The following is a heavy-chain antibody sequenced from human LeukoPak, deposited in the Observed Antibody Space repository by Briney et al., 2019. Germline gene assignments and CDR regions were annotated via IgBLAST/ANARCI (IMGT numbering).Heavy chain of an antibody. J-gene: IGHJ4*02. V-gene: IGHV4-34*01. D-gene: IGHD3-22*01. CDR3: ATLGEYYDSSGYYYN. CDR1: GGSFSGFY. CDR2: INHSGST. Sequence: SETLSLTCAVYGGSFSGFYWSWIRQPPGKGLEWIGEINHSGSTYYNPSLKSRVTISEDTSKNQFSLKLTSVTAADTAVYYCATLGEYYDSSGYYYNGGQGTLVTVSS.